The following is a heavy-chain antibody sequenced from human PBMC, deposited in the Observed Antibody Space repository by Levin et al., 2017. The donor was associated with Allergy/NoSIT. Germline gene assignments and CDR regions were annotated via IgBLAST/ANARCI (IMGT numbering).Heavy chain of an antibody. J-gene: IGHJ4*02. CDR2: IYLSGST. Sequence: SCAVSGGSISSGGYSWSWIRQPPGKGLEWIGNIYLSGSTNDNPSLKSRVTMSVDRSKNQFSLKLSYATAADTAVYYCARVAGYSYGYYFDYWGPGTLVTVSS. CDR1: GGSISSGGYS. D-gene: IGHD5-18*01. CDR3: ARVAGYSYGYYFDY. V-gene: IGHV4-30-2*01.